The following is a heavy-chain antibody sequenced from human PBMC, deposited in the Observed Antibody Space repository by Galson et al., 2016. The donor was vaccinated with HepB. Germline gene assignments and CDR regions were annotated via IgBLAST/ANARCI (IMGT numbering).Heavy chain of an antibody. Sequence: SLRLSCAASGLTFSTYNMNWVRQAPGKGLEWVSSISRGSGYIYYADSVKGRFTISRDNAKHSLYLQMNSLRAEDTAVYYCCVDTAMDYVFDYWGQGTLVTVSS. D-gene: IGHD5-18*01. CDR2: ISRGSGYI. CDR1: GLTFSTYN. V-gene: IGHV3-21*01. J-gene: IGHJ4*02. CDR3: CVDTAMDYVFDY.